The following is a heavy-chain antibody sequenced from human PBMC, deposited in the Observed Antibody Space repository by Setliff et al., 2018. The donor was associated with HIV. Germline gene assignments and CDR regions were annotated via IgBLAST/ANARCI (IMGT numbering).Heavy chain of an antibody. Sequence: PSETLSLTCAVSGYSISSGYYWGWIRQPPGKGLECIGSIFHSGSTYYSPSLKSRVTISVDTSKNQFPLQLNSVTAADTAVYYCVRYCSGGTCYDIDYWGQGTVVTVSS. D-gene: IGHD2-15*01. CDR3: VRYCSGGTCYDIDY. V-gene: IGHV4-38-2*01. CDR2: IFHSGST. CDR1: GYSISSGYY. J-gene: IGHJ4*02.